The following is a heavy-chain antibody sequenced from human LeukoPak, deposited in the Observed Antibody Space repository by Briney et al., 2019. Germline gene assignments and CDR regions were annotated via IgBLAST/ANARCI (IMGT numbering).Heavy chain of an antibody. D-gene: IGHD3-10*01. CDR3: ARDGEAPVVYFDS. Sequence: SAGSLTLSCVLSGLMLSSHWTGWVRQPPGKGLGWVANMNKDGSQKNYMDSVTDRLSTPTDNATSSLYLQINSPRAEETAVYYCARDGEAPVVYFDSWGEGNPGSVSS. V-gene: IGHV3-7*03. CDR2: MNKDGSQK. CDR1: GLMLSSHW. J-gene: IGHJ4*02.